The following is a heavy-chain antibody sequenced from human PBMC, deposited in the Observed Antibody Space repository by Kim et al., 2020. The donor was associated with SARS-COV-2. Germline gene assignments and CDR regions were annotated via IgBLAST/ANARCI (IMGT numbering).Heavy chain of an antibody. Sequence: YAQSVNRRLTISRDKSKNTLYLQMISLCAEDTAVYYCAITQLGYSRPVMDVWGKGTADTVSS. D-gene: IGHD1-26*01. J-gene: IGHJ6*03. V-gene: IGHV3-30*02. CDR3: AITQLGYSRPVMDV.